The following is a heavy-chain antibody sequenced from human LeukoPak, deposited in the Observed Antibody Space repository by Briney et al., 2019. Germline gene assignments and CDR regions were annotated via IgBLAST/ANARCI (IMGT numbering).Heavy chain of an antibody. CDR1: GFTFSSYE. J-gene: IGHJ4*02. V-gene: IGHV3-30-3*01. CDR3: ARGGFRVRGAKGCDY. Sequence: PGGSLRLSCAASGFTFSSYEMNWVRQAPGKGLEWVAVISYDGSNKYYADSVKGRFTISRDNSKNTLYLQMNSLRAEDTAVYYCARGGFRVRGAKGCDYWGQGTLVTVSS. D-gene: IGHD3-10*01. CDR2: ISYDGSNK.